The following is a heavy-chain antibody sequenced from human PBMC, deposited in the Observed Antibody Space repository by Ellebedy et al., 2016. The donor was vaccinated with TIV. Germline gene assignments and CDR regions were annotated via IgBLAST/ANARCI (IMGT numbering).Heavy chain of an antibody. Sequence: SVKVSXKASGGTFSSYAISWVRQAPGQGLEWMGGIIPIFGTANYAQKFQGRVTITADESTSTAYMELSSLRSEDTAVYYCARDLQDYYGSGSYYYYYYGMDVWGQGTTVTVSS. V-gene: IGHV1-69*13. D-gene: IGHD3-10*01. CDR3: ARDLQDYYGSGSYYYYYYGMDV. CDR1: GGTFSSYA. CDR2: IIPIFGTA. J-gene: IGHJ6*02.